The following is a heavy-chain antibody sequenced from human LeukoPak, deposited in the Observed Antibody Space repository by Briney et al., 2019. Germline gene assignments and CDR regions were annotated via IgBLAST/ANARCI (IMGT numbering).Heavy chain of an antibody. CDR1: GFTVSSNY. J-gene: IGHJ1*01. CDR3: ARTYYYDSSGYPGVFQH. CDR2: IYSGGST. V-gene: IGHV3-53*01. D-gene: IGHD3-22*01. Sequence: AGGSLRLSCAASGFTVSSNYMSWVRQAPGKGLEWVSVIYSGGSTYYADSVKGRFTISRDNFKNTLYLQMNSLRAEDTAVYYCARTYYYDSSGYPGVFQHWGQGTLVTVSS.